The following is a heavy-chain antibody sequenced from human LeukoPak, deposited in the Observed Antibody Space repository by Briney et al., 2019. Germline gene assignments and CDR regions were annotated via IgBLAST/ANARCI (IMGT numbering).Heavy chain of an antibody. Sequence: GGSLRLSCAASGFTFSSYAMSWVRQAPGKGLEWVSAISGSGGSTYYADSVKGRFTISRDNAKNSLYLQMNSLRAEDTAVYYCARDSDYSTSWGQGTLVTVSS. CDR3: ARDSDYSTS. V-gene: IGHV3-23*01. J-gene: IGHJ4*02. CDR1: GFTFSSYA. CDR2: ISGSGGST. D-gene: IGHD4-11*01.